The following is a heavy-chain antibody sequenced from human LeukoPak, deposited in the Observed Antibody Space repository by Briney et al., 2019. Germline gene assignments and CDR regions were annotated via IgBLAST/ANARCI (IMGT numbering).Heavy chain of an antibody. CDR3: VKDGGGWSFDH. J-gene: IGHJ4*02. CDR1: GFTFSNYG. CDR2: IAYDGSIT. V-gene: IGHV3-30*18. Sequence: GGSLRLSCAVSGFTFSNYGMHWVRQAPGKGLEWVAFIAYDGSITYYADSLKGRFNISRDNSKNTLSLQMSSLGPEDTAAYYCVKDGGGWSFDHWGQGMLVTVSS. D-gene: IGHD6-19*01.